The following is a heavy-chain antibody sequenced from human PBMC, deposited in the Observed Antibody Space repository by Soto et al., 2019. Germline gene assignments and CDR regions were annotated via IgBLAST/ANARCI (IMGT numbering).Heavy chain of an antibody. CDR2: IAAYDGGT. Sequence: ASVKVSCKASGNTFRSYAFSWVRQAPGQGFEWMGMIAAYDGGTYYAQKFRGRVTMTTDTSATTVYVELRSLRSDDTAVYYCAANHGAASSPREWGQGTMVTVSS. J-gene: IGHJ4*02. CDR1: GNTFRSYA. D-gene: IGHD3-10*01. V-gene: IGHV1-18*01. CDR3: AANHGAASSPRE.